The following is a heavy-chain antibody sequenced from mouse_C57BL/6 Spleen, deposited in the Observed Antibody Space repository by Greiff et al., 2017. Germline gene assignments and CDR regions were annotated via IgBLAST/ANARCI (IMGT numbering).Heavy chain of an antibody. J-gene: IGHJ4*01. CDR1: GYTFTDYY. V-gene: IGHV1-19*01. D-gene: IGHD1-1*01. CDR3: ARKLRRDAMDY. CDR2: INPYNGGT. Sequence: VQLKESGPVLVKPGASVKMSCKASGYTFTDYYMNWVKQSHGKSLEWIGVINPYNGGTSYNQKFKGKATLTVDKSSSTAYMELNSLTSEDSAVYYCARKLRRDAMDYWGQGTSVTVSS.